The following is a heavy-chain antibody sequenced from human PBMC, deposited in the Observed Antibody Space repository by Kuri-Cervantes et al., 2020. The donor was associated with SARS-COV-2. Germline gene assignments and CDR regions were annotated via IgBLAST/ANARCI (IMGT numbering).Heavy chain of an antibody. V-gene: IGHV3-30*02. Sequence: GESLKISWAASGFTFSSYGMHWVRQAPGKGLEWVAFIRYDGSNKYYADSVKGRFTIPRDNSNNTLFLEMSSLTAEDTAMYYCARGGVVVPAAIGYWGQGTLVTVSP. D-gene: IGHD2-2*01. CDR2: IRYDGSNK. CDR3: ARGGVVVPAAIGY. J-gene: IGHJ4*02. CDR1: GFTFSSYG.